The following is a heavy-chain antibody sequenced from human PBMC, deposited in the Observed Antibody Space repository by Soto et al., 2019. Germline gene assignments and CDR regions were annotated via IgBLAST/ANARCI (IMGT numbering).Heavy chain of an antibody. V-gene: IGHV3-30*03. CDR3: TGEVASGY. D-gene: IGHD2-8*02. CDR1: GFTVSTYG. Sequence: QVQLVESGGGVVQPGRSLRLSCAVSGFTVSTYGMQWVRQAPGKGLEWVAVISRDGGTKYYADSVKGRFTIYRDNSRNPLFLEMNSVRSDDMAVYYCTGEVASGYWGQGTLVTVSS. J-gene: IGHJ4*02. CDR2: ISRDGGTK.